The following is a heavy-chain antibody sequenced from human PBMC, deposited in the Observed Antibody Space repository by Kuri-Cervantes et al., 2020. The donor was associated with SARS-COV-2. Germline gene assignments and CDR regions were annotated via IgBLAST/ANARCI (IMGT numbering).Heavy chain of an antibody. CDR3: ASGGYSHGWSITAYCGGDCYSVFDY. V-gene: IGHV1-69*05. D-gene: IGHD2-21*01. J-gene: IGHJ4*02. Sequence: SVKVSCKASGYTFTSYYIHWVRQAPGQGLEWMGGIITIFGTANYAQKFQGRVTITTDESTSTAYMELSSLRSEDTAVYYCASGGYSHGWSITAYCGGDCYSVFDYWGQGTLVTVSS. CDR2: IITIFGTA. CDR1: GYTFTSYY.